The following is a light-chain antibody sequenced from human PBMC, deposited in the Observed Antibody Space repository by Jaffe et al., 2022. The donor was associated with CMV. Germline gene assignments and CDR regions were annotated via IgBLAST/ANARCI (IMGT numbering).Light chain of an antibody. CDR2: GAS. CDR3: QQYRHYPLT. J-gene: IGKJ4*01. Sequence: DVQMTQSPSSLSASIGDRVTITCRASEDIMSYLAWFQQTPGKAPKSLIFGASNLYSGVPSKFSGSGSGTDFTLTISSLQPEDFATYYCQQYRHYPLTFGGGTKVEIK. CDR1: EDIMSY. V-gene: IGKV1-16*02.